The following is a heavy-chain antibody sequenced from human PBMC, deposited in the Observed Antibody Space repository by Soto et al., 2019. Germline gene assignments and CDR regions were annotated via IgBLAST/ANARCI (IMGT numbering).Heavy chain of an antibody. D-gene: IGHD6-13*01. CDR1: GYTFTSYG. CDR2: INAANGDT. V-gene: IGHV1-3*01. J-gene: IGHJ5*02. Sequence: ASVKVSCKASGYTFTSYGIHWVRQAPGQRLEWMGWINAANGDTKYSPKFQGRVTITRDTSASTAYMELSSLRSEDTAVYYCVRRHVSATGIDWFDPWDQGTLVTVPS. CDR3: VRRHVSATGIDWFDP.